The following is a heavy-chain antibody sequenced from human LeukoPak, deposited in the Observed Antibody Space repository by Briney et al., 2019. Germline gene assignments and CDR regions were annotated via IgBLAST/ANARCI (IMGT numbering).Heavy chain of an antibody. J-gene: IGHJ3*02. CDR3: ARDLGAYSSGWYSHDAFDI. V-gene: IGHV1-2*06. CDR1: GYTFTGYY. CDR2: INPNSGGT. Sequence: ASVKVSCKASGYTFTGYYMHWVRQAPGQGLEWMRRINPNSGGTNYAQKFQGRVTMTRDTSISTAYMELSRRRSDDTAVDYCARDLGAYSSGWYSHDAFDIWGQGTMVTVSS. D-gene: IGHD6-19*01.